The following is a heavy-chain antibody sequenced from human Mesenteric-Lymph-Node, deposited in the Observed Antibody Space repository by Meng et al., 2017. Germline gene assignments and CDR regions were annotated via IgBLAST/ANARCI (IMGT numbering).Heavy chain of an antibody. D-gene: IGHD6-19*01. CDR1: GGSISSSSYY. V-gene: IGHV4-39*01. CDR3: ARIAVAGTFDY. CDR2: IYYSGST. J-gene: IGHJ4*02. Sequence: QLRLQESGPGLVKPSETLSLTCTVSGGSISSSSYYWGWIRQPPGKGLEWIGSIYYSGSTYYNPSLKSRVTISVDTSKNQFSLKLSSVTAADTAVYYCARIAVAGTFDYWGQGTLVTVSS.